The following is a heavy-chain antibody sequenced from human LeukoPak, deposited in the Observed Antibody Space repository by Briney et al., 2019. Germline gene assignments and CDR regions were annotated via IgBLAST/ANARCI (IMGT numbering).Heavy chain of an antibody. CDR1: GFTFSSYS. Sequence: GGSLRLSCAASGFTFSSYSMNWVRQAPGKGLEWVSYISSSSSTIYYADSVKGRFTISRDNAKNSLYLQMNSLRAEDTAVYYCARVVYGSGYSYYYYYMDVWGKGTTVTVSS. CDR3: ARVVYGSGYSYYYYYMDV. CDR2: ISSSSSTI. J-gene: IGHJ6*03. V-gene: IGHV3-48*04. D-gene: IGHD3-10*01.